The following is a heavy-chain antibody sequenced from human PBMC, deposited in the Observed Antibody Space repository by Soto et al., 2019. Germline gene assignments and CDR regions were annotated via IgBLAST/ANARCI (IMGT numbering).Heavy chain of an antibody. CDR2: IIPIFGTA. V-gene: IGHV1-69*13. D-gene: IGHD5-12*01. CDR3: ARVPSGYSGYLFDY. CDR1: GGTFSSYA. Sequence: SVKVSCKSSGGTFSSYAISWVRQAPGQGLEWMGGIIPIFGTANYAQKFQGRVTITADESTSTAYMELSSLRSEDTAVYYCARVPSGYSGYLFDYWGQGTLVTVSS. J-gene: IGHJ4*02.